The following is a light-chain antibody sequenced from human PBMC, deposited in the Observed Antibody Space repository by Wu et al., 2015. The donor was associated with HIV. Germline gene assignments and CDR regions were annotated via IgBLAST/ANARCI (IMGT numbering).Light chain of an antibody. J-gene: IGKJ1*01. CDR1: QSISSD. CDR3: QQTYSTPKT. Sequence: DIQMTQSPSSLSASVGDRVTITCRASQSISSDLKWYQQKPGAAPRLLIYXASSLQSGVPSRFSGSGSGTDFTLTISSLQPEDFATYYCQQTYSTPKTFGQGTKVEIK. CDR2: XAS. V-gene: IGKV1-39*01.